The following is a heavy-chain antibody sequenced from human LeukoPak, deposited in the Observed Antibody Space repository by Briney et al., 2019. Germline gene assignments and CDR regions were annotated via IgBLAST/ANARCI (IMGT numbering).Heavy chain of an antibody. D-gene: IGHD1-1*01. Sequence: GRSLRLSCAASGFTFDDYAMHWVRQAPGKGLEWVSAISASGDVTFYADSLRGRFTISRDNSKSTLYLQMNGLRAEDTAIFYCAKSLFTSATGTGRAFHIWGQGTRVTVSS. CDR2: ISASGDVT. CDR1: GFTFDDYA. CDR3: AKSLFTSATGTGRAFHI. V-gene: IGHV3-23*01. J-gene: IGHJ3*02.